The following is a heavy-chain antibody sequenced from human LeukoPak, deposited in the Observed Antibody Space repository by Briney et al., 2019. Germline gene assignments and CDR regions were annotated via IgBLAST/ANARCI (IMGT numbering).Heavy chain of an antibody. CDR1: GYAFTNYA. J-gene: IGHJ4*02. D-gene: IGHD2-2*01. V-gene: IGHV1-18*01. CDR2: ISVYNGNT. Sequence: GASVKVSCKASGYAFTNYAISWVRQAPGQGLEWMGWISVYNGNTNYARKLQGRVTMTADTSTTTAYMELRSLRSDDTAVYYCARGYCSSATCRHFDYWGQGALVTVSS. CDR3: ARGYCSSATCRHFDY.